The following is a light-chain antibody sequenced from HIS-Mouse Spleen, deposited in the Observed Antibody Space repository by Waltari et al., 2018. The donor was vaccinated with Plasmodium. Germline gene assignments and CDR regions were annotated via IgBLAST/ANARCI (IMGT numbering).Light chain of an antibody. CDR1: ALPKKY. J-gene: IGLJ3*02. CDR3: YSTDSSGNHRV. Sequence: SYALTPPPSVSVSPGQTARIPCSGDALPKKYSYWYPQKSGQAPVLVIYEDSKRPSGIPERFSGSSSGTMATLTISGAQVEDEADYYCYSTDSSGNHRVFGGGTKLTVL. V-gene: IGLV3-10*01. CDR2: EDS.